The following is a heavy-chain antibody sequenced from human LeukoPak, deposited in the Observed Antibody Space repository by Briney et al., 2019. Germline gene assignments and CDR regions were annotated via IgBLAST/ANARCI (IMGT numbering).Heavy chain of an antibody. CDR2: ISSSGSTI. CDR3: ARETPPVGGSHDDYDY. Sequence: PGGSLRLSCAASGFTFSSYEMNWVRQAPGKGLEWVSYISSSGSTIYYADSVKGRFTISRDNAKNSLYLQMNSLRAEDTAVYYCARETPPVGGSHDDYDYWGRGTLVTVSS. CDR1: GFTFSSYE. D-gene: IGHD1-26*01. V-gene: IGHV3-48*03. J-gene: IGHJ4*02.